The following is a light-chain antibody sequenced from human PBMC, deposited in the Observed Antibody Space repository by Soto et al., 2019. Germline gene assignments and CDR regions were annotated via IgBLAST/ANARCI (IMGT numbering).Light chain of an antibody. Sequence: EIVLTQSPATLSLSPGERATLSCRASQSVSSYLAWYQQTPGQAPRLLIYDASNRATGIPARFSGSGSGTDFTVAISSLEPEDFAVYYCQQRSNWPPSTFGQGTRLEIK. CDR3: QQRSNWPPST. J-gene: IGKJ5*01. CDR2: DAS. V-gene: IGKV3-11*01. CDR1: QSVSSY.